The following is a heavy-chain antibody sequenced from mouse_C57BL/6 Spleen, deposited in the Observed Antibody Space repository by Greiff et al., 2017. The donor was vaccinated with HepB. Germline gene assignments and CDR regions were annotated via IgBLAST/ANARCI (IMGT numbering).Heavy chain of an antibody. D-gene: IGHD3-2*02. V-gene: IGHV5-17*01. CDR1: GFTFSDYG. Sequence: EVHLVESGGGLVKPGGSLKLSCAASGFTFSDYGMHWVRQAPEKGLEWVAYISSGSSTIYYADTVKGRFTISRDNAKNTLFLQMTSLRSEDTAMYYCARLRLLWYFDVWGTGTTVTVSS. J-gene: IGHJ1*03. CDR3: ARLRLLWYFDV. CDR2: ISSGSSTI.